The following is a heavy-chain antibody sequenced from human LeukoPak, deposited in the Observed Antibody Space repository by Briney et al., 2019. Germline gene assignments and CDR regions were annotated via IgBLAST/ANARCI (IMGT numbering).Heavy chain of an antibody. CDR2: INPNSGGT. D-gene: IGHD3-10*01. J-gene: IGHJ6*02. V-gene: IGHV1-2*02. Sequence: GASVKVSCKASGYTFTGYYMHWVRQAPGQGLEWMGWINPNSGGTNYAQEFQGRVTMTRDTSISTAYMELSRLRSDDTAVYYCARDRVLLWFGEGAYGMDVWGQGTTVTVSS. CDR1: GYTFTGYY. CDR3: ARDRVLLWFGEGAYGMDV.